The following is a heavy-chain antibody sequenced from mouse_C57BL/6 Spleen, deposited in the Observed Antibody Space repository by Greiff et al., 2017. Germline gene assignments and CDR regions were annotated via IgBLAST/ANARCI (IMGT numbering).Heavy chain of an antibody. Sequence: EVQRVESGPELVKPGASVKISCKASGYSFTGYYMNWVKQSPEKSLEWIGEINPSTGGTTYNQKFKAKATLTVDKSSSTAYMQLKSLTSEDSAVYYCARHYGSYYFDYWGQGTTLTVSS. CDR3: ARHYGSYYFDY. D-gene: IGHD1-1*01. V-gene: IGHV1-42*01. CDR1: GYSFTGYY. CDR2: INPSTGGT. J-gene: IGHJ2*01.